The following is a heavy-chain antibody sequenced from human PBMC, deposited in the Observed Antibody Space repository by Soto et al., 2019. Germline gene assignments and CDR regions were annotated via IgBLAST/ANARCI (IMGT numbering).Heavy chain of an antibody. Sequence: QVQLQESGPGLVKPSQTLSLTCTVSGGSISSDDYYWGWVRQPPGKGVEWFGYIYDIGTTSYSPQLESRISTSLDPSKNQFSLKQRSVSAADTAVYYCARDRANSPDFFDVWGQGTLVTVSS. CDR1: GGSISSDDYY. CDR3: ARDRANSPDFFDV. J-gene: IGHJ4*02. CDR2: IYDIGTT. D-gene: IGHD1-1*01. V-gene: IGHV4-30-4*01.